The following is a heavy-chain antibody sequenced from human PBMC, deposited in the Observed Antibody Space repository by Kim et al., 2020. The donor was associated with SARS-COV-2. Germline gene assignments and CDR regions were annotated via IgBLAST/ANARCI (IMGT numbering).Heavy chain of an antibody. J-gene: IGHJ4*02. D-gene: IGHD3-10*01. CDR3: ARDTWTLGAPNFDS. Sequence: ESLKGRFTISRDNAKNTVYLHISGLRPEGAAVYYCARDTWTLGAPNFDSWGQGTLVTVSS. V-gene: IGHV3-30*05.